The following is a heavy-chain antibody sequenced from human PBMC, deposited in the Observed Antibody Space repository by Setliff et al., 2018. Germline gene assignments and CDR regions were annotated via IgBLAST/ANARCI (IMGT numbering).Heavy chain of an antibody. CDR3: MRLVRFCSRTVCQRTSGDEA. V-gene: IGHV1-18*01. D-gene: IGHD3-3*01. J-gene: IGHJ5*02. Sequence: ASVKVSCKASGYTLSNSILSWVRQAPGQGLEWMGWISAYNGKTYFAQRFQGRVTMTTDTSTNMAYLELRGLRSDDTAVYYCMRLVRFCSRTVCQRTSGDEAWGQGTLVTVSS. CDR1: GYTLSNSI. CDR2: ISAYNGKT.